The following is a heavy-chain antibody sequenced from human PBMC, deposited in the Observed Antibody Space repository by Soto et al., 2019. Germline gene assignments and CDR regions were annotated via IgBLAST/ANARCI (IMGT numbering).Heavy chain of an antibody. CDR1: GFTFSSYS. J-gene: IGHJ4*02. CDR2: ISSSSSYI. Sequence: GGSLRLSCAASGFTFSSYSMNWVRQAPGKGLEWVSSISSSSSYIYYADSVKGRFTISRDNAKNSLYLQMNSLRAEDTAVYYYARDPSRLQISNFDYWGQGTLVTVSS. D-gene: IGHD4-4*01. V-gene: IGHV3-21*01. CDR3: ARDPSRLQISNFDY.